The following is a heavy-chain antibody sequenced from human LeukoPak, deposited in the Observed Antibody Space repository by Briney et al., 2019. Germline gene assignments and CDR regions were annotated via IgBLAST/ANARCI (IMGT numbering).Heavy chain of an antibody. D-gene: IGHD6-19*01. V-gene: IGHV1-2*02. J-gene: IGHJ5*02. CDR1: GYTFTGYY. Sequence: ASVKVSCKASGYTFTGYYMHWVRQAPGQGLEWMGWINPNSGGTNFAQKFQGRVTMTRDTSISTAYMELSRQRSDDTAVYYCAREKRVAGSRGGFDPWGQGTLVTVSS. CDR2: INPNSGGT. CDR3: AREKRVAGSRGGFDP.